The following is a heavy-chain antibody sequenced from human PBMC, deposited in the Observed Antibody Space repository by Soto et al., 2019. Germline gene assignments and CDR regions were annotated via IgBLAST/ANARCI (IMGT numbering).Heavy chain of an antibody. CDR1: GFSLSTSGVG. CDR2: IYWDDYK. J-gene: IGHJ4*02. V-gene: IGHV2-5*02. Sequence: QITLKESGPTLVKPTQTLTLTCTFSGFSLSTSGVGVGWIRQPPGKALEWLAVIYWDDYKYYSPSLKSRLTITEDTSKNQVVLTMTNMDPVDTATYYCAHKGYGDYPLDYWGQGTLLTVSS. D-gene: IGHD4-17*01. CDR3: AHKGYGDYPLDY.